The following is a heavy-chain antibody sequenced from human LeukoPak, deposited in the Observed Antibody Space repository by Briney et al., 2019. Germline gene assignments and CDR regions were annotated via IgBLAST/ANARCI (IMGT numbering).Heavy chain of an antibody. Sequence: SETLSLTCTVSGGPICSYYWRWIRQPPGKGLEWIGYIYYSGSTNYNPSLKSRVTISVDTSKKQFSLKVSSVTAAGTAVYYCARGSRSRDYFDYWGRGTLVTVSS. CDR2: IYYSGST. CDR3: ARGSRSRDYFDY. D-gene: IGHD6-13*01. V-gene: IGHV4-59*01. CDR1: GGPICSYY. J-gene: IGHJ4*02.